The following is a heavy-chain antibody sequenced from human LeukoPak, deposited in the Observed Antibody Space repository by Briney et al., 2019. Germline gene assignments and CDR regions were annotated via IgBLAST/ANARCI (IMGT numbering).Heavy chain of an antibody. Sequence: GGSLRLSCAASGFTFSSYSMNWVRQAPGKGLEWVSSISSSSSYIYYADSVKGRFTISRDNAKNSLYLQMNSLRAEDTAVYYCAHSYGGWYFDYWGQGTLVTVYS. CDR1: GFTFSSYS. D-gene: IGHD3-10*01. CDR2: ISSSSSYI. CDR3: AHSYGGWYFDY. J-gene: IGHJ4*02. V-gene: IGHV3-21*01.